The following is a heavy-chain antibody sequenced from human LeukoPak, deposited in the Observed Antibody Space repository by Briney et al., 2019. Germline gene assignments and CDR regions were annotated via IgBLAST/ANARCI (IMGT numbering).Heavy chain of an antibody. J-gene: IGHJ6*02. CDR3: ARMRVVAGTIGYGMGV. CDR1: GFTFSSYW. CDR2: INSDGSST. Sequence: PGGSPRLSCAASGFTFSSYWMHWVRQVPGKGLVWVSRINSDGSSTSYADSVKGRFTISRDNAKNTLYLQMNSLRAEDTAMYYCARMRVVAGTIGYGMGVWGQGTTVTVS. V-gene: IGHV3-74*01. D-gene: IGHD6-19*01.